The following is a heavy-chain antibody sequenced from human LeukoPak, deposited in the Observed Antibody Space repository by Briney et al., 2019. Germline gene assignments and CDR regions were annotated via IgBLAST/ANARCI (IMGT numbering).Heavy chain of an antibody. CDR1: GGSFSGYY. CDR2: INHSGST. CDR3: AGGNSGYYYYYYYMDV. D-gene: IGHD3-22*01. V-gene: IGHV4-34*01. Sequence: SETLSLTCAVYGGSFSGYYWSWIRQPPGKGLEWIGEINHSGSTNYNPSLKSRVTISVDTSKNQFSLKLSSVTAADTAVYYCAGGNSGYYYYYYYMDVWGKGTTVTVSS. J-gene: IGHJ6*03.